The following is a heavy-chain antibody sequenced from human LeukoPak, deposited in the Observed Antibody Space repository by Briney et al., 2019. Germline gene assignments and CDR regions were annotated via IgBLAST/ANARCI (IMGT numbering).Heavy chain of an antibody. J-gene: IGHJ4*02. D-gene: IGHD3-10*01. CDR1: GYTFTSYA. Sequence: ASVKVSCKASGYTFTSYAMHWVRQAPGQRLEWMGWINAGNGNTKYSQKFQGRVTITRDTSASTAYMELSSLRSEDTAVYYCARSRWFGELSLPNFDYWGQGTLVTVSS. V-gene: IGHV1-3*01. CDR2: INAGNGNT. CDR3: ARSRWFGELSLPNFDY.